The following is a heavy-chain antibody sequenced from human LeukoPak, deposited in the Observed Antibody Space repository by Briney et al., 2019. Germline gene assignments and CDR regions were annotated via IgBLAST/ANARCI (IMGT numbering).Heavy chain of an antibody. CDR3: AKLLRTVTTWFDY. CDR2: ISGSGGST. CDR1: GFTVSSNY. Sequence: PGGSLRLSCAASGFTVSSNYMSWVRQAPGKGLEWVSAISGSGGSTYYADSVKGRFTISRDNSKNTLYLQMNSLRAEDTAVYYCAKLLRTVTTWFDYWGQGTLVTVSS. J-gene: IGHJ4*02. D-gene: IGHD4-17*01. V-gene: IGHV3-23*01.